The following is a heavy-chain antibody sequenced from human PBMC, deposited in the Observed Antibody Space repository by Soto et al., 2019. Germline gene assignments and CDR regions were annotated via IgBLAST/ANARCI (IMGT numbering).Heavy chain of an antibody. Sequence: QVQLVQSGAEVKKPGASVKVSCKASGYTFTSYYMHWVRQAPGQGLEWMGIINPSGGSTSYAQKFQGRVTMTRDTSTSTVYMELSSLRSEDTAVYYCAVVRDTAMASDAFDIWGQGTMVTVSS. CDR2: INPSGGST. V-gene: IGHV1-46*01. CDR1: GYTFTSYY. J-gene: IGHJ3*02. CDR3: AVVRDTAMASDAFDI. D-gene: IGHD5-18*01.